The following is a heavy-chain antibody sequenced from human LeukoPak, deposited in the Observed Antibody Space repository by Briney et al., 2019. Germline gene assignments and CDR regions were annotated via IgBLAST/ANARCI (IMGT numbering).Heavy chain of an antibody. D-gene: IGHD3-9*01. V-gene: IGHV5-51*01. J-gene: IGHJ3*02. CDR1: GYSFNSYW. CDR2: IYPGDSDT. Sequence: GESLKISFKGSGYSFNSYWIGWVRPMPGQGLEWMGVIYPGDSDTRYSPSFQGQVTTSADKPISTAYLQWSGLKASDTAMYYCARHLTIITVPRAAFDIWGQGTMVIVSS. CDR3: ARHLTIITVPRAAFDI.